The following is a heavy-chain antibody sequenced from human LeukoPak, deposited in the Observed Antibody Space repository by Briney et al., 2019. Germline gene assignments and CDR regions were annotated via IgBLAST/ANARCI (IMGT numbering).Heavy chain of an antibody. Sequence: PSETLSLTCTVSGGSINTSNYYWGWIRQTPGKGLEWIGNIYHGGSTYYNPSLKSRVTISVDTSKNQFSLNLTSVTAADTAVYYCARAMSIAARLQTIFDYWGQGTLVTVSS. D-gene: IGHD6-6*01. CDR3: ARAMSIAARLQTIFDY. CDR1: GGSINTSNYY. V-gene: IGHV4-39*07. J-gene: IGHJ4*02. CDR2: IYHGGST.